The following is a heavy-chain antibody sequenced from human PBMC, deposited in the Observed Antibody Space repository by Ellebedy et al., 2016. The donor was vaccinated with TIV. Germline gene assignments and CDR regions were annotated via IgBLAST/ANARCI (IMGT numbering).Heavy chain of an antibody. CDR3: AKDVIGGTPLAFDI. Sequence: GESLKISCAASGFTFSTYAMAWVRQAPGMGLDWVSSISGSGGATYYADSVKGMFTISRDNSRNTVYLQMNSLRAKATAVYYSAKDVIGGTPLAFDIWGQGTMVTVSS. J-gene: IGHJ3*02. CDR1: GFTFSTYA. D-gene: IGHD3-16*01. CDR2: ISGSGGAT. V-gene: IGHV3-23*01.